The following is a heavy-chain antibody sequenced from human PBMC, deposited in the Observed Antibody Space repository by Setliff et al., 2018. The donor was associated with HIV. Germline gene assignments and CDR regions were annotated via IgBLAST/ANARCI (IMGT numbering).Heavy chain of an antibody. D-gene: IGHD3-22*01. CDR3: ASTSRRLGDSSGNEGAFDI. Sequence: KPSETLSLTCAVSGYSLSSGYFWGWIRQPPGKGLEWIGSIYHSGSTYYHPSLKSRVTISVDTSKNQFSLKLSSVTAADTAVYYCASTSRRLGDSSGNEGAFDIWGQGTMVTVSS. J-gene: IGHJ3*02. CDR1: GYSLSSGYF. V-gene: IGHV4-38-2*01. CDR2: IYHSGST.